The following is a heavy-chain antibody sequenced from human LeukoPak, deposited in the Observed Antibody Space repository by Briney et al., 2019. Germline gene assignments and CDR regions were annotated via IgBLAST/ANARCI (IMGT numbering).Heavy chain of an antibody. CDR2: IYYTGST. J-gene: IGHJ2*01. CDR1: GGSISSDY. D-gene: IGHD1-26*01. CDR3: ARHRAVSGYYYTGSLDL. V-gene: IGHV4-59*08. Sequence: SETPSLTCTVSGGSISSDYLSWMRQPPGKGLEWMGYIYYTGSTNYNPSLKSRVTISVDTSKNQISLELSSVTAADTALYCCARHRAVSGYYYTGSLDLWGRGTLVTVSS.